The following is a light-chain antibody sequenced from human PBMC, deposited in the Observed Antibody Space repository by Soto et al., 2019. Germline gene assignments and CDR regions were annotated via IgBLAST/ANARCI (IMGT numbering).Light chain of an antibody. CDR3: QQYATSPLT. Sequence: ENVLTQSPGTLPLSPGERATLSCRTSQSVANNYLAWYKQKPGQPPRLLIYDASNRATGIPDRFSGSGSGTDFTLTINRLDPDDFAVFYCQQYATSPLTFGQGTKV. CDR2: DAS. J-gene: IGKJ1*01. CDR1: QSVANNY. V-gene: IGKV3-20*01.